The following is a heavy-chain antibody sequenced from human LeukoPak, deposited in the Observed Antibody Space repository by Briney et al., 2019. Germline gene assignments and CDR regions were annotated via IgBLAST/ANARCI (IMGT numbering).Heavy chain of an antibody. D-gene: IGHD3-10*01. CDR1: GFTFSSYT. CDR3: ARGHPTVGSGSYLNY. Sequence: GSLRLSCAASGFTFSSYTMNWVRQAPGKGLETVSSISSSSSCIYYADSGKGRFIISRDNAENSLYLQMNTLRAEDTAVYYCARGHPTVGSGSYLNYWGQGTLVTVSS. CDR2: ISSSSSCI. V-gene: IGHV3-21*01. J-gene: IGHJ4*02.